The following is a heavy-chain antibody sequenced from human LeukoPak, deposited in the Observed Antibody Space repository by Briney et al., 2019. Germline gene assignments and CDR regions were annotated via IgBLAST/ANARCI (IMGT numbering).Heavy chain of an antibody. J-gene: IGHJ4*02. CDR1: GFTVSSNY. V-gene: IGHV3-22*01. CDR3: TRDGVQWLVLV. Sequence: QPGGSLRLSCAASGFTVSSNYMNWVRQAPGKGLEWVGFTKNKTNRGTTEYAASVKGRSTISRDDSKSIAYLQMNSLKTEDTAVYYYTRDGVQWLVLVWGQGTLVTVSS. CDR2: TKNKTNRGTT. D-gene: IGHD6-19*01.